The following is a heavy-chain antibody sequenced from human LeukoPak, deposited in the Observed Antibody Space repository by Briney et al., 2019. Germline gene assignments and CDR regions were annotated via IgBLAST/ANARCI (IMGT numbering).Heavy chain of an antibody. CDR3: ARDRRVVAGTNGMDV. Sequence: PSETLSLTCTVSGGSITSYYWSWIRQPAGKGLEWIGRIYTSGSTNYNPSLKSRVTMSVDTSKNQFSLKLSSVTAADTAVYYCARDRRVVAGTNGMDVWGQGTTFTVSS. V-gene: IGHV4-4*07. D-gene: IGHD6-19*01. CDR2: IYTSGST. CDR1: GGSITSYY. J-gene: IGHJ6*02.